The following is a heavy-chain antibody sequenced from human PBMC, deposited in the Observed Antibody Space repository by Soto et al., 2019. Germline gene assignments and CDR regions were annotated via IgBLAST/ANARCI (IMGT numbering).Heavy chain of an antibody. D-gene: IGHD6-13*01. J-gene: IGHJ6*02. CDR2: ISYDGSNK. Sequence: GGSLRLSCAASGFTFSSYAMHLVRQSPGKGLEWVAVISYDGSNKYYADSVKGRFTISRDNSKNTLYLQMKSLRAEDTAVYYCARVEYSSSWYSGYHYGMDVWGQGTTVTVSS. CDR1: GFTFSSYA. V-gene: IGHV3-30-3*01. CDR3: ARVEYSSSWYSGYHYGMDV.